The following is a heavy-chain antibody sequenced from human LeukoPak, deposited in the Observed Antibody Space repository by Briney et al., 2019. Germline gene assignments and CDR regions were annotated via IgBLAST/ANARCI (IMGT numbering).Heavy chain of an antibody. CDR3: ARGCSSNGYYYYMDV. D-gene: IGHD2-2*01. Sequence: VASVKVSCKASGYTFTSYDINWVRQATGQGLEWMGWMNPNSGNTGYAQRFQGRVTMTMNTSISTAYMELSSLRSEDTAVYYCARGCSSNGYYYYMDVWGKGSTVTVSS. J-gene: IGHJ6*03. V-gene: IGHV1-8*01. CDR1: GYTFTSYD. CDR2: MNPNSGNT.